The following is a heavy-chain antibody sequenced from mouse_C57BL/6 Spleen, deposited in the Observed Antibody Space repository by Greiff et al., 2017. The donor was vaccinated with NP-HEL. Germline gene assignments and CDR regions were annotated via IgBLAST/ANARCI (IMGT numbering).Heavy chain of an antibody. J-gene: IGHJ4*01. Sequence: VQLQQSGAELVKPGASVKISCKASGYAFSSYWMNWVKQRPGKGLEWIGQIYPGDGDTNYNGKFKGKATLTADKSSSTAYMQLSSLTSEDSAVYFGARGVYYDYEGAMDYWGQGTSVTVSS. CDR3: ARGVYYDYEGAMDY. CDR1: GYAFSSYW. V-gene: IGHV1-80*01. D-gene: IGHD2-4*01. CDR2: IYPGDGDT.